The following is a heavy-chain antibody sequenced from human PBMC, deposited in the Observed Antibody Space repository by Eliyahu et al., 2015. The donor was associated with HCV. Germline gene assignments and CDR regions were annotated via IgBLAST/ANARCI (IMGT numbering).Heavy chain of an antibody. D-gene: IGHD6-6*01. J-gene: IGHJ2*01. CDR1: GFTFSSXG. CDR2: ISYDGSNK. CDR3: AKDRGAARPGSANWYFDL. Sequence: QVQLVESGGGVVQPGRSLRLSCAASGFTFSSXGXHWVRQAPGKGLEWVAVISYDGSNKYYADSVKGRFTISRDNSKNTLYLQMNSLRAEDTAVYYCAKDRGAARPGSANWYFDLWGRGTLVTVSS. V-gene: IGHV3-30*18.